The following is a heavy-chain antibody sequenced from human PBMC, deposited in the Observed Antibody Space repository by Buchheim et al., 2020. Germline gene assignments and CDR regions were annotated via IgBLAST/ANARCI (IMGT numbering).Heavy chain of an antibody. V-gene: IGHV1-69*04. CDR2: IIPLFGVA. D-gene: IGHD3-22*01. CDR1: GGTFSSYT. J-gene: IGHJ4*02. Sequence: VKQPGSSVKVSCKSSGGTFSSYTISWVRQAPGQGLEWMGKIIPLFGVAKYAQRFRDRVTITADKSTSTAYMELRSLRSEDTAVYYCARDRNYYESNGLPYWGQGTL. CDR3: ARDRNYYESNGLPY.